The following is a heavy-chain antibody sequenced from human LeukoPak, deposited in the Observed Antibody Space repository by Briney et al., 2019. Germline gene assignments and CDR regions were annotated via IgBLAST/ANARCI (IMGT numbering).Heavy chain of an antibody. J-gene: IGHJ4*02. D-gene: IGHD4-17*01. V-gene: IGHV4-39*01. CDR2: IYYSGST. CDR1: GGSISSSSDY. Sequence: SETLSLTCTVSGGSISSSSDYWGWIRQPPGKGLEWIGSIYYSGSTYYNPSLKSRVTISVDTSKNQFSLKLSSVTAADTAVYYCARHVNDYGDLLFDYWGQGTLVTVSS. CDR3: ARHVNDYGDLLFDY.